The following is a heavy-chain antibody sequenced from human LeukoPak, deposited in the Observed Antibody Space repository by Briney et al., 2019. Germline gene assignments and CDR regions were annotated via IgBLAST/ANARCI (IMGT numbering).Heavy chain of an antibody. CDR1: GFTVSSNY. Sequence: PGGSLRLSCAASGFTVSSNYMSWVRQAPGKGLEWVSVIYSGGSTYYADSVKGRFTIFRDNPKNSLYLQMNSLRAEDTAVYYCASGSSIYYYYMDVWGKGTTVTVSS. CDR2: IYSGGST. J-gene: IGHJ6*03. V-gene: IGHV3-66*01. CDR3: ASGSSIYYYYMDV.